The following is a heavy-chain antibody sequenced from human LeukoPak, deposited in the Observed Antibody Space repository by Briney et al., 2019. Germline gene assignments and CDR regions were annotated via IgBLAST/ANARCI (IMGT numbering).Heavy chain of an antibody. D-gene: IGHD3-3*01. CDR3: ARGPRFLEWLFFDY. Sequence: SETLSLTCAVYGGSFSGYYWSWIRQPPGKGLEWIGEINHSGSTNYNPSLKSRVTISVDTSKNQFSLKLSSVTAADTAVYYCARGPRFLEWLFFDYWGRGTLVTVSS. CDR1: GGSFSGYY. J-gene: IGHJ4*02. V-gene: IGHV4-34*01. CDR2: INHSGST.